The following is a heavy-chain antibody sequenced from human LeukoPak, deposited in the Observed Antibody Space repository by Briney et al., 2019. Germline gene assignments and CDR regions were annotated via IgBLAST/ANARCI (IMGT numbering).Heavy chain of an antibody. V-gene: IGHV1-69*05. CDR2: ITPIFGTA. CDR3: ARASNYVPGIFDY. Sequence: GASVKVSCKASGGTFSNYAISWVRQAPGQGLEWMGGITPIFGTANYAQKFQGRVTITTDESTSTAYMELSSLRSEDTAVYYCARASNYVPGIFDYWGQGTLVTVSS. D-gene: IGHD4-11*01. J-gene: IGHJ4*02. CDR1: GGTFSNYA.